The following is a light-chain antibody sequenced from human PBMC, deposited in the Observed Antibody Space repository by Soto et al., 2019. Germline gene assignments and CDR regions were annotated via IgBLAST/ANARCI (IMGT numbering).Light chain of an antibody. V-gene: IGKV3-15*01. CDR3: QQYNDWLA. CDR2: GAS. J-gene: IGKJ4*01. Sequence: EIVMTQSPATLSVYPGERATLSCRASQSVSSNLAWYQQKPGQAPRLLIYGASTRATGIPDRFSGSGSGTDFTLTISSLQSEDFAVYYCQQYNDWLAFGGGTKVEIK. CDR1: QSVSSN.